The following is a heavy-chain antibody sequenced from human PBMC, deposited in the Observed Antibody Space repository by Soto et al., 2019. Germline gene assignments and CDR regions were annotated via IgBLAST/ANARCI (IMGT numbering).Heavy chain of an antibody. CDR2: IYYSGST. D-gene: IGHD2-2*01. V-gene: IGHV4-30-4*01. CDR1: GGSISSGDYF. CDR3: ARGDIVLVPAAPQLWFDP. Sequence: PSETLSLTCTVSGGSISSGDYFWSWIRQPPGKGLEWIGYIYYSGSTYYNPSLKSRVTISVDTSKNQFSLKLSSVTAADTAVYYCARGDIVLVPAAPQLWFDPWGQGTLVTV. J-gene: IGHJ5*02.